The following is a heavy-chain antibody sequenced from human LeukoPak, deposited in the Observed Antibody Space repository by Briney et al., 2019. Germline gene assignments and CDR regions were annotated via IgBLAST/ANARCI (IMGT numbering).Heavy chain of an antibody. V-gene: IGHV1-69*05. CDR3: ARGPPNWGYDY. CDR1: GGTFSSYA. D-gene: IGHD7-27*01. CDR2: IIPIFGTA. Sequence: SVKVSCKASGGTFSSYAISWVRQAPGQGLEWMGGIIPIFGTANYAQKFQDRVTMTRNTSISTAYMELSSLRSDDTAVYYCARGPPNWGYDYWGPGTLVTVSS. J-gene: IGHJ4*02.